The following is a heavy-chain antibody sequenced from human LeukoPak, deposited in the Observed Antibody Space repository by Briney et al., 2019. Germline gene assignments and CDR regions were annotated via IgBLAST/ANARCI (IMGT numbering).Heavy chain of an antibody. D-gene: IGHD2-2*01. CDR3: ASSLPMNVVVPAATHYDY. CDR1: GGTFSSYA. CDR2: INPNSGGT. V-gene: IGHV1-2*02. J-gene: IGHJ4*02. Sequence: ASVKVSCKASGGTFSSYAISWVRQAPGQGLEWMGWINPNSGGTNYAQKFQGRVTMTRDTSISTAYMELSRLRSDDTAVYYCASSLPMNVVVPAATHYDYWGQGTLVTVSS.